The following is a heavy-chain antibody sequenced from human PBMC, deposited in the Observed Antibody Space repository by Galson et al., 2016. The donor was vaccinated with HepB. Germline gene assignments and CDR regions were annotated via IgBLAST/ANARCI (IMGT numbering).Heavy chain of an antibody. V-gene: IGHV3-33*01. CDR3: ARDPGGATLGGFAY. CDR2: IRYDGSNK. CDR1: GFIFRSYG. D-gene: IGHD1-26*01. J-gene: IGHJ4*02. Sequence: SLRLSCAASGFIFRSYGMHWVRQAPGKGLEWVAVIRYDGSNKYYADSVKGRFTISRDNSKNTLYLQMDSLRAADTAVYYCARDPGGATLGGFAYWGQGTLVTVSS.